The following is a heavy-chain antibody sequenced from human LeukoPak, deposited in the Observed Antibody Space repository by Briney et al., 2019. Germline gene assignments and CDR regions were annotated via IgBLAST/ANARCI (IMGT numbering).Heavy chain of an antibody. D-gene: IGHD1-1*01. CDR1: GFTFSSYS. J-gene: IGHJ4*02. Sequence: KTGGSLRLSCAASGFTFSSYSMNWVRQAPGKGLEWVSSISSSSSYIYYADSVKGRFTISRDNAKNSLYLQMNSLRAEDTAVYYCARARLGLWNDVAYWGQGTLVTVSS. CDR3: ARARLGLWNDVAY. CDR2: ISSSSSYI. V-gene: IGHV3-21*01.